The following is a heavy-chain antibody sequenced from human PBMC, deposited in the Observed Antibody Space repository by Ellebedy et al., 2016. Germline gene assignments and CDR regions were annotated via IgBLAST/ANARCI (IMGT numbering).Heavy chain of an antibody. CDR1: GGSFSGYY. J-gene: IGHJ4*02. D-gene: IGHD3-9*01. Sequence: SETLSLXXAVYGGSFSGYYWSWIRQPPGKGLEWIGEINHSGSTNYNPSLKSRVTISVDTSKNQFSLKLSSVTAADTAVYYCARSYDILTLDYWGQGTLVTVSS. V-gene: IGHV4-34*01. CDR2: INHSGST. CDR3: ARSYDILTLDY.